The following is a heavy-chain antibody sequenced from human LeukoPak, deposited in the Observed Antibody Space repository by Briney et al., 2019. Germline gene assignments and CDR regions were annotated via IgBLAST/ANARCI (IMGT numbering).Heavy chain of an antibody. CDR2: ISSSGGST. J-gene: IGHJ4*02. CDR1: GFTFSSYA. CDR3: AKDLYTYGTTPLDY. Sequence: GGSLRLSCAASGFTFSSYATSWVRQAAGKGLEWVSSISSSGGSTYYADSVKGRFTISRDYSKNTLYLQMNSLRAEDTAVYYCAKDLYTYGTTPLDYWGQGTLVTVSS. V-gene: IGHV3-23*01. D-gene: IGHD5-18*01.